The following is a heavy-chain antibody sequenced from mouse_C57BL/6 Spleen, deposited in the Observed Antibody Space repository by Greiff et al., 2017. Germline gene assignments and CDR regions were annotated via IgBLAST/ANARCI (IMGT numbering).Heavy chain of an antibody. CDR3: ARGGYDEGWCFDV. D-gene: IGHD2-2*01. Sequence: QVQLQQPGAELVRPGSSVKLSCKASGYTFTSYWMDWVKQRPGQGLEWIGTIYPSDSETHYKQKFKAKATLTVDKSYSTAYMQLSSLTSEDSAVYDCARGGYDEGWCFDVWGTGTTVTVSS. V-gene: IGHV1-61*01. CDR1: GYTFTSYW. J-gene: IGHJ1*03. CDR2: IYPSDSET.